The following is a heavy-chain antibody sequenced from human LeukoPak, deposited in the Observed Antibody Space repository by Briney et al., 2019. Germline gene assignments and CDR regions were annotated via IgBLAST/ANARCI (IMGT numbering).Heavy chain of an antibody. Sequence: GGSLRLSCAVSGFTFNNYAMTWVRQAPGKGLEWVSAINPSSTYIYYADSVKGRFTISRDNAKNSLYLQMNSLRAEDTAVYYCAKESMEGGWGQGTLVTVSS. CDR1: GFTFNNYA. J-gene: IGHJ4*02. D-gene: IGHD3-16*01. CDR3: AKESMEGG. V-gene: IGHV3-21*01. CDR2: INPSSTYI.